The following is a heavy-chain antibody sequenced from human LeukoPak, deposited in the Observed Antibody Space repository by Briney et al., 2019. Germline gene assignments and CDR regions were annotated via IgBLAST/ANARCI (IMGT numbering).Heavy chain of an antibody. J-gene: IGHJ3*02. D-gene: IGHD5-12*01. V-gene: IGHV1-18*01. CDR1: GGTFSSYA. Sequence: ASVKVSCKASGGTFSSYAISWVRQAPGQGLEWMGWISAYNGNTNYAQKLQGRVTMTTDTSTSTAYMELRSLRSDDTAVYYCARDMRGYSGYDPRVDAFDIWGQGTMVTVSS. CDR3: ARDMRGYSGYDPRVDAFDI. CDR2: ISAYNGNT.